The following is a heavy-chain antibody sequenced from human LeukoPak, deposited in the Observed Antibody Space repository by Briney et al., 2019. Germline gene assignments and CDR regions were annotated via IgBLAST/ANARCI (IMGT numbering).Heavy chain of an antibody. Sequence: GRSLRLSCAASGFTFSNYGMHWVRQAPGKGLEWVAVISYDGSNKYYADSVRGRFTISRDNAKNSVYLQMNSLRAEDTAVYYCARLPVSQRGFDFWGQGSLVTVSS. CDR3: ARLPVSQRGFDF. D-gene: IGHD1-26*01. CDR1: GFTFSNYG. CDR2: ISYDGSNK. J-gene: IGHJ4*02. V-gene: IGHV3-30*03.